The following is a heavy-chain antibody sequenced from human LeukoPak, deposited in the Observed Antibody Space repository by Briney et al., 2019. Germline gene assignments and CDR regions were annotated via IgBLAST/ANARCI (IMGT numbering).Heavy chain of an antibody. CDR2: INAYNGNT. J-gene: IGHJ6*03. CDR1: GYTFTSYG. V-gene: IGHV1-18*01. Sequence: ASVKVSCKASGYTFTSYGISWVRQAPGQGLEWMGWINAYNGNTNYAQKLQGRVTMTTDTSTSTAYMELRSLRSDDTAVYYCARYIAAAGNPPYYYYYYYMDVWGKGTTVTISS. CDR3: ARYIAAAGNPPYYYYYYYMDV. D-gene: IGHD6-13*01.